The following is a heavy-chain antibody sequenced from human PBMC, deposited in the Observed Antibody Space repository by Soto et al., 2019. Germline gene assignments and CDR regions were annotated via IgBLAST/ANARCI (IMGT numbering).Heavy chain of an antibody. D-gene: IGHD1-26*01. CDR1: GGSISSYY. Sequence: PSETLSLTCTVSGGSISSYYWSWIRQPPGKGLEWIGYIYYSGSTNYNPSLKSRVTISVDTSKNQFSLKLSSVTAADTAVYYCARGSMVYSGSYFDFDYWGQGTLVTVSS. CDR3: ARGSMVYSGSYFDFDY. V-gene: IGHV4-59*01. J-gene: IGHJ4*02. CDR2: IYYSGST.